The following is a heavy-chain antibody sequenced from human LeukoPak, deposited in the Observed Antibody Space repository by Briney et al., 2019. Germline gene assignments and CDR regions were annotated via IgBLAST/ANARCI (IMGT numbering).Heavy chain of an antibody. D-gene: IGHD6-13*01. CDR2: ISFDGSNK. CDR1: GFTFSSYG. Sequence: GGSRRLSCAASGFTFSSYGMHWVRQAPGKGLEWVAFISFDGSNKYYTDSVKGRFTISRDNSKNTLYLQMNSLRTEDSAVYYSAAGIDYWGQGTLVTVSS. CDR3: AAGIDY. V-gene: IGHV3-30*03. J-gene: IGHJ4*02.